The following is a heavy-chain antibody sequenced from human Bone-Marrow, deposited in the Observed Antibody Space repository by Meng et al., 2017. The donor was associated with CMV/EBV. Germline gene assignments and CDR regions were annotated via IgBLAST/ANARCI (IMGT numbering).Heavy chain of an antibody. CDR1: GFTFGSYA. CDR3: AKETRGSIDY. CDR2: ISGSGGST. V-gene: IGHV3-23*01. Sequence: LSLTCAASGFTFGSYAMSWVRQAPGKGLEWVSAISGSGGSTYYADSVKGRFTISRDNSKNTLYLQMNSLRAEDTAVYYCAKETRGSIDYWGQGTLVTVSS. D-gene: IGHD3-10*01. J-gene: IGHJ4*02.